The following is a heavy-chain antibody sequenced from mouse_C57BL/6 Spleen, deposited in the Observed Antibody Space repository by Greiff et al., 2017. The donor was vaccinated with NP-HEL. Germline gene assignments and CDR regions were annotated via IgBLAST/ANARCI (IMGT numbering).Heavy chain of an antibody. Sequence: QVQLQQPGAELVKPGASVKLSCKASGYTFTSYWMQWVKQRPGQGLEWIGEIDPSDSYTNYNQKFKGKATLTVDPSSSTAYMQLSSLTSEDSAVYYCARSIHYYGSSPWFAYWGQGTLVTVSA. J-gene: IGHJ3*01. CDR1: GYTFTSYW. CDR3: ARSIHYYGSSPWFAY. V-gene: IGHV1-50*01. D-gene: IGHD1-1*01. CDR2: IDPSDSYT.